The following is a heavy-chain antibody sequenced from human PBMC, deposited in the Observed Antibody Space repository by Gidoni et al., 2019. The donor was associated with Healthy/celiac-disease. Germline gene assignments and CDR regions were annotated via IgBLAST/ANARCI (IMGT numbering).Heavy chain of an antibody. CDR1: GGSISSSSYY. CDR2: IYYSGST. J-gene: IGHJ4*02. CDR3: ATMEYIVVVPARGDLPDY. D-gene: IGHD2-2*01. Sequence: QLQLQESGPGLVKPSETLSLTCTVPGGSISSSSYYWGWIRQPPGKGLEWIGSIYYSGSTYYNPSIKSRVTISVDTSKNQFSLKLSSVTAADTAVYYCATMEYIVVVPARGDLPDYWGQGTLVTVSS. V-gene: IGHV4-39*01.